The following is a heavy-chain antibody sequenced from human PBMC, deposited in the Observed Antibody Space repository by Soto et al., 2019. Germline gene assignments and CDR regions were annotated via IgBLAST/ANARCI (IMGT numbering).Heavy chain of an antibody. Sequence: QVQLQQWGAGLLKPSETLSLTCVAKGGSFSGYYWSWIRQPPGKGLEWIGEINHSGSTKYNLSLKRRVAISVDTYKNQVFLKLSSVTAAATAVYYCARESYCFNGVCYPYGMDVWGQGTMVSVSS. CDR3: ARESYCFNGVCYPYGMDV. CDR2: INHSGST. V-gene: IGHV4-34*01. J-gene: IGHJ6*02. CDR1: GGSFSGYY. D-gene: IGHD2-8*01.